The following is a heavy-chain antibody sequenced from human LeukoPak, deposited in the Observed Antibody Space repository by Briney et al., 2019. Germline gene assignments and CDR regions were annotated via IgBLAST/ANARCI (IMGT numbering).Heavy chain of an antibody. CDR2: IYYSGST. CDR3: ARDLSGGHFDY. Sequence: SETLSLTCTVSGGSISSYYWSWIRQPPGKGLEWIGYIYYSGSTNYNPSLKSRVTMSLDTSKNQFSLKLSSVTAADTAVYYCARDLSGGHFDYWGQGTLVTVSS. V-gene: IGHV4-59*12. CDR1: GGSISSYY. D-gene: IGHD2-15*01. J-gene: IGHJ4*02.